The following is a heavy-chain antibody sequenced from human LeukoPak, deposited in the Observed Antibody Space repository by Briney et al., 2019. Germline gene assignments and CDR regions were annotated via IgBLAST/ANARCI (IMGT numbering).Heavy chain of an antibody. CDR3: ARGYCSGGSCYFEFWFDP. CDR1: GGSISSGSYY. J-gene: IGHJ5*02. V-gene: IGHV4-61*02. Sequence: SSETLSLTCTVSGGSISSGSYYWSWIRQPAGKGLEWSGRIYTSGGTNYNPSLKSRVSISLDTSKNQFSLKLTSVTAADTAVYYCARGYCSGGSCYFEFWFDPWGQGTLVTVSS. D-gene: IGHD2-15*01. CDR2: IYTSGGT.